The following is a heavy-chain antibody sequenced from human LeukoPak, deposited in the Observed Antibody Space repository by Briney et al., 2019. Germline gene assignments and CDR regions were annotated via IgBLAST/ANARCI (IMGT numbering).Heavy chain of an antibody. CDR2: ISAYNGNT. V-gene: IGHV1-18*01. CDR3: AGSIAAHPYGMDV. D-gene: IGHD6-6*01. CDR1: GYTFTSYG. J-gene: IGHJ6*02. Sequence: GASVKVSCKASGYTFTSYGISWVRQAPGQGLEWMGWISAYNGNTNYAQKFQGRVTMTTDTSISTAYMELSRLRSDDTAVYYCAGSIAAHPYGMDVWGQGTTVTVSS.